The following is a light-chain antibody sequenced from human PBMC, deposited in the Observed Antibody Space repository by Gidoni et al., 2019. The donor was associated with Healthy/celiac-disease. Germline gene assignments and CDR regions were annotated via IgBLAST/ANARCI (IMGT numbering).Light chain of an antibody. J-gene: IGKJ4*01. Sequence: EIVLTQSPGTLSLYPGERATLSCSASQSVSSSYLAWYQQKPGQSPRLLIYGASSRATGLPHRCSCSGSGTDFTLTISGLDPEDFAVYYCQQYGSSPLTFGGGTKVEIK. CDR2: GAS. CDR1: QSVSSSY. CDR3: QQYGSSPLT. V-gene: IGKV3-20*01.